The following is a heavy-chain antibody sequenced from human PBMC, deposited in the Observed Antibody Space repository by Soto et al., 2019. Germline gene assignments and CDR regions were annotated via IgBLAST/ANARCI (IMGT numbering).Heavy chain of an antibody. J-gene: IGHJ4*02. CDR3: ARGGIVAVPAALSSYHDYTNYRFDS. CDR1: GGSFSDFA. CDR2: IIPMFAAS. V-gene: IGHV1-69*01. Sequence: QVQLAQSGAEVRKPGSSVKVSCGASGGSFSDFAFSWVRQAPGQGLEWMGGIIPMFAASKYAQRFQDRVTITADESKNTVYLALSSLTSDDTATYYCARGGIVAVPAALSSYHDYTNYRFDSWGQGTLVTVSS. D-gene: IGHD2-15*01.